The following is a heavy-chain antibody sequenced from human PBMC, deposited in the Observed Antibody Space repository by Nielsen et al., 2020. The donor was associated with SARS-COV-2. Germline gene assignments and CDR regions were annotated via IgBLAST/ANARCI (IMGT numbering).Heavy chain of an antibody. V-gene: IGHV3-7*03. J-gene: IGHJ4*02. CDR1: GFALSSYW. CDR2: IKEDGSQR. Sequence: GGSLRLSCAASGFALSSYWMTWVRQAPGKGPEWVANIKEDGSQRYYLDSVKGRFTISRDNAKNSVYLQMNSLRVEDTAVYYCSRAIGAAHSYWGQGTLVTVSS. D-gene: IGHD6-6*01. CDR3: SRAIGAAHSY.